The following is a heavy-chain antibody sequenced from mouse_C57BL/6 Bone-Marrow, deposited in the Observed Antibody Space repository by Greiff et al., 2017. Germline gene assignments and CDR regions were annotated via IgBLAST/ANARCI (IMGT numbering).Heavy chain of an antibody. CDR3: ARDYGAY. J-gene: IGHJ3*01. CDR2: ISYDGSN. D-gene: IGHD1-1*01. CDR1: GYSITSGYY. V-gene: IGHV3-6*01. Sequence: EVKLVESGPGLVKPSQSLSLTCSVTGYSITSGYYWNWIRQFPGNKLEWMGYISYDGSNNYNPSLKNRISITRDTSKNQFFLKLNSVTTEDTATYYCARDYGAYWGQGTLVTVSA.